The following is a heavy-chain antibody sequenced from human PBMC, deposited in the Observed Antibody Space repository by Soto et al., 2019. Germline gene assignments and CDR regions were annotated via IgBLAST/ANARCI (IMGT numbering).Heavy chain of an antibody. J-gene: IGHJ6*02. CDR2: IYYSGST. CDR3: ARQGGSLGGYSYYGMDV. Sequence: PSETLSLTCTVSGGSNISGGYYWSCIREHVGKGLEWIGYIYYSGSTYYNPSLKSRVTISVDTSKNQFSLKLSSVTAADTTVYYCARQGGSLGGYSYYGMDVWGQGTTLTVS. D-gene: IGHD3-10*01. CDR1: GGSNISGGYY. V-gene: IGHV4-31*03.